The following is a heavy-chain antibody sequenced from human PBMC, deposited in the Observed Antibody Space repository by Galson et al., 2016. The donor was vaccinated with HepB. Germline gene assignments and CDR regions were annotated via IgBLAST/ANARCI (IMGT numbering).Heavy chain of an antibody. V-gene: IGHV1-2*02. CDR2: IKPNSGAT. Sequence: SVKVSCKASGGTFSSYGISWVRQAPGQGLEWMGWIKPNSGATNYAQKFQGRVTMTRDTSTSTAYMELSGLTSNDTAAYYCARPTVTGGYYYGVDVWGQGTTVIVSS. D-gene: IGHD6-19*01. J-gene: IGHJ6*02. CDR3: ARPTVTGGYYYGVDV. CDR1: GGTFSSYG.